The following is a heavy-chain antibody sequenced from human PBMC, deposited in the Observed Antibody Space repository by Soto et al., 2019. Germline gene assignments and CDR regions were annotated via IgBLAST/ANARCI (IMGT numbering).Heavy chain of an antibody. V-gene: IGHV1-69*02. Sequence: QVQLVQSGAEVKKPGSSVKVSCKASGGTFSSYTISWVRQAPGQGLEWMGRIIPILGIANYAQKFQGRVTITADKSTSTAYMELSSLRSEDTAVYYCAILISGSGSYDDAFDIWGQGTMVTVSS. CDR3: AILISGSGSYDDAFDI. CDR1: GGTFSSYT. CDR2: IIPILGIA. D-gene: IGHD3-10*01. J-gene: IGHJ3*02.